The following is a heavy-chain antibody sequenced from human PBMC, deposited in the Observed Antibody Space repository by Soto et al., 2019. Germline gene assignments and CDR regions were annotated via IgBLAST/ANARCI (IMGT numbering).Heavy chain of an antibody. CDR2: IIPIFGTA. Sequence: ASVKVSCKASGGTFSSYAISWVRQAPGQGLEWMGGIIPIFGTANYAQKFQGRVTITADKSTSTAYMELSSLRSEDTAVYYCASAGGTYYYDSSGYYSDYWGQGTLVTVS. D-gene: IGHD3-22*01. V-gene: IGHV1-69*06. CDR3: ASAGGTYYYDSSGYYSDY. J-gene: IGHJ4*02. CDR1: GGTFSSYA.